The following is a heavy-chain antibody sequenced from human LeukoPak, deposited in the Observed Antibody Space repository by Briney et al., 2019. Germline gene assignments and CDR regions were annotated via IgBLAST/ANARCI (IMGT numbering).Heavy chain of an antibody. Sequence: PGGSLRLSCAASGFTFSSYEMNWVRQAPGKGLEWVSHITTDSSSKKYTDSVKGRFTISRDNAKNSLYLQMNSPRAEDTAVYYCTREAGDPSYGMDVWGQGTSVTVSS. CDR2: ITTDSSSK. J-gene: IGHJ6*02. V-gene: IGHV3-48*03. D-gene: IGHD3-10*01. CDR3: TREAGDPSYGMDV. CDR1: GFTFSSYE.